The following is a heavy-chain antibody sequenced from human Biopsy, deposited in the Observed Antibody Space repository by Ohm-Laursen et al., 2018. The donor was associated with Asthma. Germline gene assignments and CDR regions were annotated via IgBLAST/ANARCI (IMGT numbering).Heavy chain of an antibody. Sequence: PGTLSLTCAVSGGSISNTNWGSWVRQSPGKGLEWLGEIFLSGSTNDNPSLKSRVTMSVDKSKNQFSLNTRSVTAADTAVYFCARAPIPAYSDSSGFDLWGQGTLVTVSS. J-gene: IGHJ4*02. D-gene: IGHD3-22*01. V-gene: IGHV4-4*01. CDR1: GGSISNTNW. CDR2: IFLSGST. CDR3: ARAPIPAYSDSSGFDL.